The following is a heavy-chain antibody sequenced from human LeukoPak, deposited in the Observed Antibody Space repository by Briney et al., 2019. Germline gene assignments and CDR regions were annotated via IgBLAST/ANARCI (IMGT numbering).Heavy chain of an antibody. CDR3: ARGGAH. Sequence: GGSLRLSCAASGFTFSSYWVNWVRQAPGKGLEWVANIKPDGTEKYYVDSVKGRFTISRDNAKNSLSLQMNSLRAEDTAVYYCARGGAHWGQGTLVIVSS. J-gene: IGHJ4*02. V-gene: IGHV3-7*01. CDR1: GFTFSSYW. CDR2: IKPDGTEK. D-gene: IGHD3-10*01.